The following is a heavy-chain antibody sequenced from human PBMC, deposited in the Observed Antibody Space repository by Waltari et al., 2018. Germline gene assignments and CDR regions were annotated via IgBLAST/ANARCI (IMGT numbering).Heavy chain of an antibody. J-gene: IGHJ2*01. CDR1: GGSIRSYY. Sequence: QVQLQESGPGLVKHSETLSLTCPVSGGSIRSYYWTWIRQPAGKGLEWIGRIYTSGSTNYNPSLKSRVTMSVDTSKNQFSLKLSSVTAADTAVYYCARASPRLRYGDRNYDWYFDLWGRGTLVTVSS. CDR3: ARASPRLRYGDRNYDWYFDL. V-gene: IGHV4-4*07. D-gene: IGHD4-17*01. CDR2: IYTSGST.